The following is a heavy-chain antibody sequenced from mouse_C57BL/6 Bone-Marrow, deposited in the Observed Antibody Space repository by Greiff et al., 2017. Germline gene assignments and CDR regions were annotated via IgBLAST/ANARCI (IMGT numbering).Heavy chain of an antibody. CDR1: GFNINNTY. D-gene: IGHD3-1*01. Sequence: VQLQQSVAELVRPGASVKLSCTASGFNINNTYMHWVKQRPEQGLEWIGSIDPANGNTKCDPKFQGKATITADTSSNTAYLQLSSLTSEDTAIDYCARHRHGGMDYWGQGTTVTVSS. V-gene: IGHV14-3*01. J-gene: IGHJ4*01. CDR3: ARHRHGGMDY. CDR2: IDPANGNT.